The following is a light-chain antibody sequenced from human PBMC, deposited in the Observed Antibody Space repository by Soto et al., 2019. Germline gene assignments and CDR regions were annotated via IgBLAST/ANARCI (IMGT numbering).Light chain of an antibody. CDR2: DAS. J-gene: IGKJ2*01. Sequence: DIQMTQSPSTLSASVGDRVTITCRASQSITNCLAWYQQKPGKAPKLLIFDASSLRSGVPSRFSGSGSGTVFTLTIISLQPEDFATYYCQQHNPYSPYTFGQGTKLEIK. V-gene: IGKV1-5*03. CDR3: QQHNPYSPYT. CDR1: QSITNC.